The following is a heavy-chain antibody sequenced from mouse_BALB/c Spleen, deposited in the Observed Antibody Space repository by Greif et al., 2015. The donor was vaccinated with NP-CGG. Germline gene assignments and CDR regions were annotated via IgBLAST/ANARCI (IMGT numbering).Heavy chain of an antibody. CDR3: ARGGWPFAY. D-gene: IGHD1-1*02. J-gene: IGHJ3*01. V-gene: IGHV1-7*01. CDR2: INPSTGYT. Sequence: VQLQQSGAELAKPGASVKMSCKASGYTFTSYWMHWVKQRPGQGLEWIGHINPSTGYTEYNQKFKDKATLTADKSSSTAYMQLSSLTSEDSAVYYCARGGWPFAYWGQGTLVTVSA. CDR1: GYTFTSYW.